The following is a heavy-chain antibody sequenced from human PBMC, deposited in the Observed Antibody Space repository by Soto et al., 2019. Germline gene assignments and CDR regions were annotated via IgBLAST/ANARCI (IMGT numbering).Heavy chain of an antibody. Sequence: QVQLVQSGPEVRKPGASVRLSCATSGYNFNQYYIHWVRQAPGQGLGWMGRINLRGGTTEYAHKFRGRVTVTGDTSTRTAYMELSSLRSEDTAVYFCARGPDDSDVPRWDHWGQGTLITVSS. CDR2: INLRGGTT. CDR1: GYNFNQYY. CDR3: ARGPDDSDVPRWDH. V-gene: IGHV1-46*02. J-gene: IGHJ4*02. D-gene: IGHD4-17*01.